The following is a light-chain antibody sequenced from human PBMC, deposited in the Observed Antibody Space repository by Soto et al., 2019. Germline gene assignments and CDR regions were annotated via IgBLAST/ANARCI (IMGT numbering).Light chain of an antibody. CDR2: GAS. V-gene: IGKV3-15*01. J-gene: IGKJ5*01. CDR3: QQYNSWPPIT. Sequence: EIVMTQSPATLSVSPGERATLSCRASQSVSSNLAWYQQKPGQAPRLLIYGASTRATAIPARFSGSRSGTEFTLTISSLQSEDFAVYYCQQYNSWPPITFGPGTRLEIK. CDR1: QSVSSN.